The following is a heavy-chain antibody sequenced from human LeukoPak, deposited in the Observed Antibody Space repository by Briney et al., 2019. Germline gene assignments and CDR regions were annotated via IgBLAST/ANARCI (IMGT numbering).Heavy chain of an antibody. J-gene: IGHJ4*02. CDR3: ARTRWIQLRYFDY. Sequence: GGSLRLSCAASGFTFRDYWMSWVRQAPGKGLEWVASIKQDGTEKYYVDSVKGRFTISRDNAENSLYLQMRSLRAEDTAVYYCARTRWIQLRYFDYWGQGTLVTVSS. CDR2: IKQDGTEK. CDR1: GFTFRDYW. D-gene: IGHD5-24*01. V-gene: IGHV3-7*01.